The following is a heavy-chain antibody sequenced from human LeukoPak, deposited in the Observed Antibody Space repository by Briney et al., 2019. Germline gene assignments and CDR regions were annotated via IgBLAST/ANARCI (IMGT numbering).Heavy chain of an antibody. J-gene: IGHJ4*02. V-gene: IGHV3-73*01. CDR1: GFTFSGSA. CDR3: TRLSINYGGNSVASGDDY. Sequence: GGSLRLSCAASGFTFSGSAMHWVRQASGKGLEWVGRIRSKANSYATAYAASVKGRFTISRDDSKNTAYLQMNSLNTEATAVYYRTRLSINYGGNSVASGDDYWGQGTLVTVSS. D-gene: IGHD4-23*01. CDR2: IRSKANSYAT.